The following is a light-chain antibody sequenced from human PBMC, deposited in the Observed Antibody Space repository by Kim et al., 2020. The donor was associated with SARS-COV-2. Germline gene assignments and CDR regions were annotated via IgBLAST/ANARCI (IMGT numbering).Light chain of an antibody. J-gene: IGLJ7*01. Sequence: RVTISCTGSSSNIGAGYDVHWYQHLPGTAPKLLIYGNNNRPSGVPDRFSGSQSGTSASLAITGLQAEDEADYYCQSYDNSLSHAVFGGGTQLTVL. CDR3: QSYDNSLSHAV. CDR2: GNN. V-gene: IGLV1-40*01. CDR1: SSNIGAGYD.